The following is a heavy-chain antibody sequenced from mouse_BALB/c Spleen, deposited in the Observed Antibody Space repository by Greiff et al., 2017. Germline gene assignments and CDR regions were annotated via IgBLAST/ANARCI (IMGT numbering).Heavy chain of an antibody. CDR1: GFSLTSYG. V-gene: IGHV2-2*02. CDR3: AGRGYGNYDAMDY. CDR2: IWSGGST. D-gene: IGHD2-10*02. Sequence: VKLQESGPGLVQPSQSLSITCTVSGFSLTSYGVHWVRQSPGKGLEWLGVIWSGGSTDYNAAFISRLSISKDNSKSQVFFKMNSLQANDTAIYYCAGRGYGNYDAMDYWGQGTSVTVSS. J-gene: IGHJ4*01.